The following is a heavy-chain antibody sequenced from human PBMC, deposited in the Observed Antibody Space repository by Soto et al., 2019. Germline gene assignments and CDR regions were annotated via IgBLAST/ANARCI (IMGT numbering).Heavy chain of an antibody. J-gene: IGHJ4*02. Sequence: SETLSLTCTVSGGSISSYYWSWIRQPPGKGLEWIGYIYYSGSTNYNPSLKSRVTISVDTSKNQFSLKLSSVTAADTAVYYCARAYYRWYFDYWGQGTLVTVSS. CDR3: ARAYYRWYFDY. D-gene: IGHD4-4*01. CDR1: GGSISSYY. CDR2: IYYSGST. V-gene: IGHV4-59*01.